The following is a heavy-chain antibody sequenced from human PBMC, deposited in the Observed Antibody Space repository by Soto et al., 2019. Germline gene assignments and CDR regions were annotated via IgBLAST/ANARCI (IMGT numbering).Heavy chain of an antibody. CDR1: GGSISSYY. J-gene: IGHJ5*02. Sequence: SETLSLTCTVSGGSISSYYWSWIRQPAGKGLEWIGRIYTSGSTNYNPSLKSRVTMSVDTTKNQFSLKLSSVTAADTDVYYCAREGVSIFGVVITGGWFDPWGQGTLVTVSS. D-gene: IGHD3-3*01. CDR2: IYTSGST. V-gene: IGHV4-4*07. CDR3: AREGVSIFGVVITGGWFDP.